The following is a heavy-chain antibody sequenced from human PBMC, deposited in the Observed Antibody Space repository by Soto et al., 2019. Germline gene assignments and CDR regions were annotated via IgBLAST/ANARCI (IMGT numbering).Heavy chain of an antibody. V-gene: IGHV4-61*01. CDR2: IHYSGST. CDR3: ARGVKY. CDR1: GGSVSIGTYY. Sequence: QVQLQESGPGLVKPSETLSLTCTVPGGSVSIGTYYWSWIRQPPGKGLEWIGFIHYSGSTNYNPSLKSRVTMSVDTSKNQFSLKLSSVTAADTAVYYCARGVKYWGQGTLVTVSS. D-gene: IGHD3-22*01. J-gene: IGHJ4*02.